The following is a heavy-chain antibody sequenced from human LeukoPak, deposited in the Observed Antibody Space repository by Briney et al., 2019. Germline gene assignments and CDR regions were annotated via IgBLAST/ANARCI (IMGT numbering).Heavy chain of an antibody. CDR2: MNPNSGNT. Sequence: ASVKVSCKASGYTFTSYDINWVRQATGQGLEWMGWMNPNSGNTGYAQKFQGRVTMTRNTSISTAYMELSSLRSEDTAVYYCARGEEWELLRYYGMDVWGQGITVTVSS. CDR1: GYTFTSYD. J-gene: IGHJ6*02. D-gene: IGHD1-26*01. V-gene: IGHV1-8*01. CDR3: ARGEEWELLRYYGMDV.